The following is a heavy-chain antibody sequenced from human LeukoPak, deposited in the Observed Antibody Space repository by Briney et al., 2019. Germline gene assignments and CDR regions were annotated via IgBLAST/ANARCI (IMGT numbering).Heavy chain of an antibody. D-gene: IGHD1-26*01. J-gene: IGHJ3*02. CDR2: ISYDGSNK. CDR3: ARLPELLGAFDI. V-gene: IGHV3-30-3*01. CDR1: GFTFSSYA. Sequence: GGPLRLSCAASGFTFSSYAMHWVRQAPGKGLEWVAVISYDGSNKYYADSVKGRFTISRDNSENTLYLQMNSLRAEDTAVYYCARLPELLGAFDIWGQGTMVTVSS.